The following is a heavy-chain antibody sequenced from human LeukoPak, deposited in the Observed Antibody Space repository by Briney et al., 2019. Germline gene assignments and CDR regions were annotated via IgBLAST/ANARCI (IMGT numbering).Heavy chain of an antibody. Sequence: PSETLSLTCAVYGGSFSGYYWSWIRQPPGKGLEWIGEINHSGSTNYNPSLKSRVTISVDTSKNQFSLKLSSVTAADTAVYYCASARGYSGYALYWGQGTLVTVSS. CDR2: INHSGST. CDR3: ASARGYSGYALY. D-gene: IGHD5-12*01. V-gene: IGHV4-34*01. J-gene: IGHJ4*02. CDR1: GGSFSGYY.